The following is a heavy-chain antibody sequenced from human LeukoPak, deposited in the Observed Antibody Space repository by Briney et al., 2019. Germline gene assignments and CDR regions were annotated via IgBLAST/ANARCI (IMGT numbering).Heavy chain of an antibody. CDR3: ARDPTYCGGDCYSELDY. J-gene: IGHJ4*02. V-gene: IGHV1-18*01. D-gene: IGHD2-21*02. Sequence: ASVKVSCKASGYIFTSSGISWVRQAPGQGLEWMGWISGYNGNTNYAQKLQGRVTMTTDTSTSTAYMELRSLRSDDTAVYYCARDPTYCGGDCYSELDYWGQGTLVTVSS. CDR1: GYIFTSSG. CDR2: ISGYNGNT.